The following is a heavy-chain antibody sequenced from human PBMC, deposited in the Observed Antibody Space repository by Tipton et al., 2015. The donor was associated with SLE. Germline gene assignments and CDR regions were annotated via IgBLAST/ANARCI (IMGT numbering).Heavy chain of an antibody. J-gene: IGHJ3*02. CDR2: ISAYNGNT. CDR3: ARAPRFRILEWHGAFDI. D-gene: IGHD3-3*01. Sequence: QSGAEVKKPGASVKVSCKASGYTFTSYGISWVRQAPGQGLEWMGWISAYNGNTNYAQKLQGRVTMTTDTSTSTAYMELSSLRSEDTAVYYCARAPRFRILEWHGAFDIWGQGTMVTVSS. V-gene: IGHV1-18*01. CDR1: GYTFTSYG.